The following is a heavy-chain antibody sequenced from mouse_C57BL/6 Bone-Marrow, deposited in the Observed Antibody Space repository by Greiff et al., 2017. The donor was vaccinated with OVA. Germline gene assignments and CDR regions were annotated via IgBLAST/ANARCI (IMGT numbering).Heavy chain of an antibody. CDR3: ERWERRYSACVDY. CDR1: GYTFTSYW. CDR2: IDPDSGGT. V-gene: IGHV1-72*01. D-gene: IGHD2-12*01. J-gene: IGHJ2*01. Sequence: VQLQQPGAELVKPGASVKLSCKASGYTFTSYWMHWVKQTPVHGLEWIGAIDPDSGGTEYNEKFKGKARLTVDKSSSTAYMELRSLTSEDSAVYEGERWERRYSACVDYWGQGTTVTVSS.